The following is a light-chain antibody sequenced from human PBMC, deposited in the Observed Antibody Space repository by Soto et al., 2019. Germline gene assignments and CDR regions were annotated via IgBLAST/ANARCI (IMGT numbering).Light chain of an antibody. CDR2: DAS. J-gene: IGKJ3*01. CDR3: QHCISAPNP. V-gene: IGKV3-20*01. Sequence: EIGLTQSPGTLSLSPGERATLSCRASQSVSSSLAWYQQKPGQAPRLLIFDASSRITGIPDRFSGSGSGTDFTLTISRLEPGDFAVYYCQHCISAPNPFGPGTKVEIK. CDR1: QSVSSS.